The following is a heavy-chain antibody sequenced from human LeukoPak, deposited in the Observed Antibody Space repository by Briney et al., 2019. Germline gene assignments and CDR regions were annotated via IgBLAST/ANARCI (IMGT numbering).Heavy chain of an antibody. CDR1: GFAFSSYA. D-gene: IGHD6-13*01. CDR2: ISYDGSNK. V-gene: IGHV3-30-3*01. Sequence: PGGSLRLSCAASGFAFSSYAMHWVRQAPGKGLEWVAVISYDGSNKYYADSVKGRFTISRDNSKNTLYLQMNSLRAEDTAVYYCAKDRISIAAAGTHAFDIWGQGTMVTVSS. J-gene: IGHJ3*02. CDR3: AKDRISIAAAGTHAFDI.